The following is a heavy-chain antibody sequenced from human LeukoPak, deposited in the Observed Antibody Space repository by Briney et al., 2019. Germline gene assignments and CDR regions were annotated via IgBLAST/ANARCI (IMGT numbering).Heavy chain of an antibody. D-gene: IGHD4-23*01. CDR3: AREVTPYY. CDR2: IKQDGSEK. J-gene: IGHJ4*02. CDR1: GFGFSDYY. Sequence: GGFMRLFCVVSGFGFSDYYMTWVRQPPGKGLEWVANIKQDGSEKYYVDSVKGRFTISRENAKNSLFLQMNSLRAEDTAVYYCAREVTPYYWGQGTLVTVSS. V-gene: IGHV3-7*01.